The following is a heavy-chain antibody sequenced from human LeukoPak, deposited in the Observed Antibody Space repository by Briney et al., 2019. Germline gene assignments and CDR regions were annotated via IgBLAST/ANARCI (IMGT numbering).Heavy chain of an antibody. CDR3: AREAHYDFWSGYHSKRYGMDV. CDR1: GFTFSSYG. CDR2: IWYDGSNK. V-gene: IGHV3-33*01. Sequence: GRSLRLSCAASGFTFSSYGMHWVRQAPGKGLEWVAVIWYDGSNKYYADSVKGRFTISRDNSKNTLYLQMNSLRAEDTAVYYCAREAHYDFWSGYHSKRYGMDVWGQGTTVTVSS. J-gene: IGHJ6*02. D-gene: IGHD3-3*01.